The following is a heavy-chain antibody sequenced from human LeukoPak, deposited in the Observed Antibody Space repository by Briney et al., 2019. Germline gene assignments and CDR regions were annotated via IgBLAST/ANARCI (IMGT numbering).Heavy chain of an antibody. J-gene: IGHJ4*02. CDR2: IYINTGNP. Sequence: AAVKVSCKDSRYSLTNYSMNWVRQAPGQGLEWMGWIYINTGNPTYAQGLTRRFVFSLDTSVSTAYLQISSLKAEDTAVYYCVKDSGYSSSWYAGFDYWGQGTLVTVSS. V-gene: IGHV7-4-1*02. CDR3: VKDSGYSSSWYAGFDY. CDR1: RYSLTNYS. D-gene: IGHD6-13*01.